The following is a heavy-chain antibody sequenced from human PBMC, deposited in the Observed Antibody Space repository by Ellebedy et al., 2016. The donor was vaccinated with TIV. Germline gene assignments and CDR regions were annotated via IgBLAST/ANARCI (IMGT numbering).Heavy chain of an antibody. CDR3: AGYSSGWDWWNYYYYGMDV. D-gene: IGHD6-19*01. CDR2: ISSSSSTI. J-gene: IGHJ6*02. Sequence: GESLKISCAASGFTFNSYSMNCLRQAPGKGLEWVSYISSSSSTIYYADSVKGRFTISRDNAKNSLYLQMNSLRAEDTAVYYCAGYSSGWDWWNYYYYGMDVWGQGTTVTVSS. V-gene: IGHV3-48*04. CDR1: GFTFNSYS.